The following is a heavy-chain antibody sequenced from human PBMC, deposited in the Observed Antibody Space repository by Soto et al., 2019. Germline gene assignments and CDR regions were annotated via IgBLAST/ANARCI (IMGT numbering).Heavy chain of an antibody. CDR2: VQYSGTT. D-gene: IGHD3-3*01. CDR1: GGSINRYN. V-gene: IGHV4-59*01. CDR3: ARGPTYSDFLGAFDY. J-gene: IGHJ4*01. Sequence: QVQLQEWGPGLVTPSETLSLTCTVSGGSINRYNWSWIRKTPGKGLEWIGYVQYSGTTSYNPSLQSRVAMSVDTWNNQFSLRLTAMTAADTAIYYCARGPTYSDFLGAFDYWGRGTLVTVSS.